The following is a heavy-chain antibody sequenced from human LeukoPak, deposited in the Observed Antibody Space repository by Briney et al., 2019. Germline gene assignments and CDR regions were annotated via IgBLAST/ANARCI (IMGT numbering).Heavy chain of an antibody. V-gene: IGHV3-33*01. CDR2: IWYDGSKK. CDR1: GFTFSSYG. D-gene: IGHD1-26*01. J-gene: IGHJ6*02. Sequence: GGSLRLSCAASGFTFSSYGMHWVRQAPGKGLEWVAVIWYDGSKKYYADSVKGRFTMSRDNSKNTLYLQMNSLRAEDTAVYYCARRAGDYYYYGMDVLGQGTTVTVSS. CDR3: ARRAGDYYYYGMDV.